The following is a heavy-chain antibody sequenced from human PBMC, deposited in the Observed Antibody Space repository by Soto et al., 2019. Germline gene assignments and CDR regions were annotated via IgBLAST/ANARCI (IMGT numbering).Heavy chain of an antibody. J-gene: IGHJ5*02. V-gene: IGHV1-18*01. CDR1: GYTFTNYG. CDR2: ISSYNGNT. Sequence: ASLKVSCKTSGYTFTNYGISWVRQAPGQGLEWMGWISSYNGNTNHAQNLQGRVTMTTDTSTSTAYMELRSLRSDDTAVYYCARGVGSGSYYNQYNWFDPWGQGTLVTVSS. CDR3: ARGVGSGSYYNQYNWFDP. D-gene: IGHD3-10*01.